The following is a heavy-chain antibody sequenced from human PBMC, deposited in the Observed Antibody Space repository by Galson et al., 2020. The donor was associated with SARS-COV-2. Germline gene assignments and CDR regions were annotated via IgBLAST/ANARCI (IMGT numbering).Heavy chain of an antibody. J-gene: IGHJ6*03. D-gene: IGHD2-2*01. CDR3: ARLSPEADIVVVPGMDV. CDR1: GYTFTSYG. CDR2: NSAYNGNT. Sequence: ASVKVSCKASGYTFTSYGLSWVRQPPGQGLEWMGWNSAYNGNTNYAQKLQGRVTMTTDTSTSTAYMELRSLRSDDTAVYYCARLSPEADIVVVPGMDVWGKGTTVTVSS. V-gene: IGHV1-18*01.